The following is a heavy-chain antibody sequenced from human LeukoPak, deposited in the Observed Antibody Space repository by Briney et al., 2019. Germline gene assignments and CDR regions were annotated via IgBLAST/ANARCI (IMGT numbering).Heavy chain of an antibody. CDR3: AREPLRWPRTPKPDY. CDR2: IIPILGIA. V-gene: IGHV1-69*04. CDR1: GYTFTSYG. Sequence: SVKVSCKASGYTFTSYGISWVRQAPGQGLEWMGRIIPILGIANYAQKFQGRVTITADKSTSTAYMELSSLRSEDTAVYYCAREPLRWPRTPKPDYWGQGTLVTVSS. D-gene: IGHD4-23*01. J-gene: IGHJ4*02.